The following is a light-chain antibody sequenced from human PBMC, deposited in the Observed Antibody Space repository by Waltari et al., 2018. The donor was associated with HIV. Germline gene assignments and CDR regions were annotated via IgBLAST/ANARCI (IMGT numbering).Light chain of an antibody. CDR1: GGDIGVFES. Sequence: QSALTQPASVSGSPGQSITISCTATGGDIGVFESVSWYQQYPLKAPQLIIYGVTNRPFGVSSRFSGSKSGDTASLTISGLRTEDEAEYYCSSYSITKNLLFGGGTTLTVL. CDR3: SSYSITKNLL. J-gene: IGLJ2*01. CDR2: GVT. V-gene: IGLV2-14*01.